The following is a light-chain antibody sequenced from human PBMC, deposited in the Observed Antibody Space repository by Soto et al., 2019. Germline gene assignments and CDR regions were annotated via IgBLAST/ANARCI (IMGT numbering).Light chain of an antibody. V-gene: IGKV1-5*01. J-gene: IGKJ1*01. CDR3: QQYSDYSPWT. CDR2: DAS. CDR1: QSIDSW. Sequence: DIQMTQSPSTLSASVGDRVTITCRASQSIDSWLVWYQLKPGKAPRLLIYDASTLESGVPSGFSGSGSGTEFTLTISSLQPDDFATYYCQQYSDYSPWTFGQGTKVQIK.